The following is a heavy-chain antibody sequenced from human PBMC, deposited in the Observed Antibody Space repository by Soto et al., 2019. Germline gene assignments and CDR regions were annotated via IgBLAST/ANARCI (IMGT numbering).Heavy chain of an antibody. D-gene: IGHD6-13*01. V-gene: IGHV1-8*01. Sequence: GASVKVSCKASGYTFTSYDINWVRQATGQGLEWMGWMNPNSGNTGYAQKFQGKVTMTRNTSISTAYLQWSSLKASDTAMYYCARLQYSSSWLPPYYYYYGMDVWGQGTTVTVSS. CDR3: ARLQYSSSWLPPYYYYYGMDV. CDR2: MNPNSGNT. CDR1: GYTFTSYD. J-gene: IGHJ6*02.